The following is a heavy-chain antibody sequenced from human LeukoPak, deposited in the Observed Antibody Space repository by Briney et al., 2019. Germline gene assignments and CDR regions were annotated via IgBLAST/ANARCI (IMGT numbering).Heavy chain of an antibody. CDR1: GFTFSSYG. CDR2: IYYDGSNK. D-gene: IGHD5-18*01. J-gene: IGHJ4*02. V-gene: IGHV3-30*18. CDR3: AKWKTAMEQSDY. Sequence: GGSLSLSCEASGFTFSSYGMHWVRQAPGKGLEWVAVIYYDGSNKYYANSVKGRFTISRDNSKNTLYLQMNSLRAEDTAVYYCAKWKTAMEQSDYWGQGTLVTVSS.